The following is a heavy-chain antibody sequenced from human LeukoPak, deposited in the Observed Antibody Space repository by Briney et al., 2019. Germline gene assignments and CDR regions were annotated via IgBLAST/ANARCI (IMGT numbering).Heavy chain of an antibody. CDR2: IYYSGST. D-gene: IGHD5-24*01. CDR1: GGSISSYY. J-gene: IGHJ6*02. CDR3: ARDGYKFYYYYGMDV. V-gene: IGHV4-59*08. Sequence: SETLSLTCTVSGGSISSYYWSWIRQPPGKGLEWIGYIYYSGSTNYNPSLKSRVTISVDTSKNQFSLKLSSVTAADTAVYYCARDGYKFYYYYGMDVWGQGTTVTVSS.